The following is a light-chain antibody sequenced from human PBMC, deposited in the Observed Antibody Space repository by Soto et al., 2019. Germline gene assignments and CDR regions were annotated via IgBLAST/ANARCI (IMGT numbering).Light chain of an antibody. J-gene: IGLJ2*01. CDR3: SSYTSRSTGV. CDR2: DVS. V-gene: IGLV2-14*01. Sequence: QSALTQPASVSGSPGQSITISCTGTSSDVGGYNYVSWYQQHPGKAPKLMIYDVSNRPSGASNRFSGSKSGNTASLTISGLQAEDEADYYCSSYTSRSTGVFGGGTKLTVL. CDR1: SSDVGGYNY.